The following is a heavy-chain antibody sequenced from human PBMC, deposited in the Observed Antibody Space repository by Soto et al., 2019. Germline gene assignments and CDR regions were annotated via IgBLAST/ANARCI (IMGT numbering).Heavy chain of an antibody. J-gene: IGHJ4*02. CDR3: VKDLESSSWYSY. CDR2: IXXNXGXX. D-gene: IGHD6-13*01. CDR1: GFTFSSYA. V-gene: IGHV3-64D*06. Sequence: GGSQRLSCSASGFTFSSYAMHWVRQAPGKGLXYVXAIXXNXGXXXYXXSVKGRFTISRDNSKNTLYLQMSSLRAEDTAVYYCVKDLESSSWYSYWGQGTLVTASS.